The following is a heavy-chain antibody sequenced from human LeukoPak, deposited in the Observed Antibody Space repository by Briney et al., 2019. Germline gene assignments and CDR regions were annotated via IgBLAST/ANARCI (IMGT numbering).Heavy chain of an antibody. D-gene: IGHD3-22*01. Sequence: PGGSLRLSCAASGFTVSSNHMSWVRQAPGKGLEWVSVIYSGGSTHYADSVKGRFTISRDNSKNTLYLQMNSLRAEDTAVYYCARGYGSSGYYSAEYFQHWGQGTLVTVSS. CDR1: GFTVSSNH. V-gene: IGHV3-66*02. J-gene: IGHJ1*01. CDR3: ARGYGSSGYYSAEYFQH. CDR2: IYSGGST.